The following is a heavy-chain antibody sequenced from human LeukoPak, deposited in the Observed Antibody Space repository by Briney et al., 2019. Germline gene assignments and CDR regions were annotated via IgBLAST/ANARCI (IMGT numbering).Heavy chain of an antibody. V-gene: IGHV3-7*01. CDR2: IKQDGSEK. Sequence: GGSLRLSCAASGFTFNTYAMSWVRQAPGKGLEWVANIKQDGSEKYYVDSVKGRFTISRDNAKNSLYLQMNSLRAEDTAVYYCARSIAARPSLFDYWGQGTLVTVSS. CDR3: ARSIAARPSLFDY. J-gene: IGHJ4*02. CDR1: GFTFNTYA. D-gene: IGHD6-6*01.